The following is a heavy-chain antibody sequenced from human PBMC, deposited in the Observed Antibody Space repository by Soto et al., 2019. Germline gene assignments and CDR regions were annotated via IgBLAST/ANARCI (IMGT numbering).Heavy chain of an antibody. D-gene: IGHD2-2*01. CDR3: ARPSLKSYCSSTSCYGGYAFDI. J-gene: IGHJ3*02. Sequence: GGSLRLSCAASGFTVSSNYMSWVRQAPGKGLEWVSVIYSGGSTYYADSVKGRFTISRENSKNTLYLQMNSLRAEDTAVYYCARPSLKSYCSSTSCYGGYAFDIWGQGTMVTVSS. CDR2: IYSGGST. CDR1: GFTVSSNY. V-gene: IGHV3-66*04.